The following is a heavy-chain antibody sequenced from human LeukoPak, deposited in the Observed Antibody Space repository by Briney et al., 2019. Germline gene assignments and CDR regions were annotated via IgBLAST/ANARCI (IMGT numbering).Heavy chain of an antibody. CDR2: ISWNSGSI. V-gene: IGHV3-9*03. CDR3: AKDKSQGSGGIDY. Sequence: GGSLRLSCAASGFTFDNYAMHWVRQAPGKGLEWVSGISWNSGSIGYADSVKGRFTISRDNAKNSLYLQMNSLRAEDMALYYCAKDKSQGSGGIDYWGQGTLVTVSS. D-gene: IGHD1-26*01. J-gene: IGHJ4*02. CDR1: GFTFDNYA.